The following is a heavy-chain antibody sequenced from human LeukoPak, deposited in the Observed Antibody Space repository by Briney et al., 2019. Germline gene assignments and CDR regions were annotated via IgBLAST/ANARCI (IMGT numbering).Heavy chain of an antibody. CDR1: GYTFTSYD. D-gene: IGHD3-10*01. V-gene: IGHV1-8*01. CDR3: ARGIDSGYYGSGSYYTLPDV. CDR2: MNPNSGNT. Sequence: ASVKVSCKASGYTFTSYDINWVRQATGQGLEWMGWMNPNSGNTGYAQKFQGRVTMTRNPSISTAYMELSSLRSEHTAVYYCARGIDSGYYGSGSYYTLPDVWGQGTTVTVSS. J-gene: IGHJ6*02.